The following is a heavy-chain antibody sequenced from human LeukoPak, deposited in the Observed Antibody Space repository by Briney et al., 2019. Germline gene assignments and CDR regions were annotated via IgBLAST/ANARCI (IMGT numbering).Heavy chain of an antibody. CDR3: ARDDGSRDTSMAFDY. CDR1: GGSISSYY. V-gene: IGHV4-59*01. J-gene: IGHJ4*02. CDR2: IYSSGST. D-gene: IGHD5-18*01. Sequence: SETLSLTRTVSGGSISSYYWSWIRQPPGKGLEWIGYIYSSGSTKYNPSLKSRVTISVDTSKNQFSLKLSSVTAADTAVYYCARDDGSRDTSMAFDYWGQGTLVTVSS.